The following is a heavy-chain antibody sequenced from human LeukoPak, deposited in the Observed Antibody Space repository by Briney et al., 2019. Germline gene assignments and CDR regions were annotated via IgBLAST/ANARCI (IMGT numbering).Heavy chain of an antibody. CDR3: ARGKRVRGVITLYYYYYMDV. D-gene: IGHD3-10*01. V-gene: IGHV4-39*07. CDR1: GGSISSSNYY. CDR2: IYSRGST. Sequence: SETLSLTCIVSGGSISSSNYYWGWIRQSPGKGLEWIGSIYSRGSTYYNPSLKSRVTISVDTSKNQFSLKLSSVTAADTAVYYCARGKRVRGVITLYYYYYMDVWGKGTTVTVSS. J-gene: IGHJ6*03.